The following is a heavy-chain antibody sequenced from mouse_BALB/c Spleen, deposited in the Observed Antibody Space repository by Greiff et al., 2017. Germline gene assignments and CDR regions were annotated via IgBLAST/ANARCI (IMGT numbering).Heavy chain of an antibody. V-gene: IGHV1-14*01. D-gene: IGHD4-1*01. J-gene: IGHJ3*01. CDR3: ARWELGRWAWFAY. CDR2: INPYNDGT. Sequence: EVQLQQSGPELVKPGASVKMSCKASGYTFTSYVMHWVKQKPGQGLEWIGYINPYNDGTKYNEKFKGKATLTSDKSSSTAYMELSSLASEDSAVYYCARWELGRWAWFAYWGQGTLVTVSA. CDR1: GYTFTSYV.